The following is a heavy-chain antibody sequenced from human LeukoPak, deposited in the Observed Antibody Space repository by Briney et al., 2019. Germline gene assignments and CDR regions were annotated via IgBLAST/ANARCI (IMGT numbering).Heavy chain of an antibody. D-gene: IGHD1-26*01. J-gene: IGHJ4*02. CDR3: ARGNSGSYYDPHFCFDY. Sequence: PGGSLRLSCAASGFTFSSYSMNWVRQAPGKGLEWVSSISSGSSYIYYADSVKGRFTISRDNAKNSLYLQMNSLRAEDTAVYYCARGNSGSYYDPHFCFDYWGQGTLVTVSS. CDR1: GFTFSSYS. CDR2: ISSGSSYI. V-gene: IGHV3-21*01.